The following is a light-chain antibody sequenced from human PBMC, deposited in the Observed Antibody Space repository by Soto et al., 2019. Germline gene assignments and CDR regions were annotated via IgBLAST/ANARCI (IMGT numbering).Light chain of an antibody. V-gene: IGKV1-5*01. Sequence: DFQMTQSPSTLSASVGDRVTITCRASQNIRSRLAWFQQKPGKAPKLLIYDASSLESGVPQRFSGSGSGTEFILTISSLQSDDLSADYCQQYHSYWTVGQGTKVE. CDR2: DAS. CDR3: QQYHSYWT. J-gene: IGKJ1*01. CDR1: QNIRSR.